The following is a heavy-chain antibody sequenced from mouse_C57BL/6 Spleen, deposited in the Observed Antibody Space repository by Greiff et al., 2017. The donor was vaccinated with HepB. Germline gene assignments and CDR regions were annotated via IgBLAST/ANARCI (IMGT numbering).Heavy chain of an antibody. J-gene: IGHJ2*01. CDR3: ARWGSFDY. CDR1: GYAFSSSW. CDR2: IYPGDGDT. V-gene: IGHV1-82*01. Sequence: VQLKQSGPELVKPGASVKISCKASGYAFSSSWMNWVKQRPGKGLEWIGRIYPGDGDTNYNEKFKGKATLTADKSSSTAYMQLSSLTSEDSAVYFCARWGSFDYWGQGTTLTVSS.